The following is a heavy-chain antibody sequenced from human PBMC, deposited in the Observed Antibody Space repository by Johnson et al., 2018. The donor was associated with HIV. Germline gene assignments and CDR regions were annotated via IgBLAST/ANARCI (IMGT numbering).Heavy chain of an antibody. CDR1: GFTFGDYA. CDR3: AKVSIVVGTRGAFDS. V-gene: IGHV3-49*04. D-gene: IGHD3-22*01. Sequence: VQLVESGGGLVQPGRSLRLSCTASGFTFGDYAMSWVRQAPGKGLEWVGFIRSKAYGGTQDYAAPVKGRFTISRDDSKNTLYLQMNSLKTEDTAVYYCAKVSIVVGTRGAFDSWGQGTMVTVSS. CDR2: IRSKAYGGTQ. J-gene: IGHJ3*02.